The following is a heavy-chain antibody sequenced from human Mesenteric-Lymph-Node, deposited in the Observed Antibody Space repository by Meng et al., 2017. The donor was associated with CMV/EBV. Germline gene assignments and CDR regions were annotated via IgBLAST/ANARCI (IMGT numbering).Heavy chain of an antibody. CDR1: GFTLRSYS. Sequence: ASGFTLRSYSMNWVRQAPGKGLEWVSSISSSSSYIYYADSVKGRFTISRDNAKNSLYLQMNSLRAEDTAVYYCARDVGSRVRGVIDYWGQGTLVTV. CDR3: ARDVGSRVRGVIDY. CDR2: ISSSSSYI. V-gene: IGHV3-21*01. J-gene: IGHJ4*02. D-gene: IGHD3-10*01.